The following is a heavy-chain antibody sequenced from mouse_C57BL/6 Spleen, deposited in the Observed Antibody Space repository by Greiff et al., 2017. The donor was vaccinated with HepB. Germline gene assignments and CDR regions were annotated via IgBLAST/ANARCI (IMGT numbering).Heavy chain of an antibody. CDR2: ISNGGGST. D-gene: IGHD1-1*01. Sequence: EVMLVESGGGLVQPGGSLKLSCAASGFTFSDYYMYWVRQTPEKRLEWVAYISNGGGSTYYPDTVKGRFTISRDNAKNTLYLQMSRLKSEDTAMYYCARRYYYGENWYFDVWGTGTTVTVSS. V-gene: IGHV5-12*01. J-gene: IGHJ1*03. CDR1: GFTFSDYY. CDR3: ARRYYYGENWYFDV.